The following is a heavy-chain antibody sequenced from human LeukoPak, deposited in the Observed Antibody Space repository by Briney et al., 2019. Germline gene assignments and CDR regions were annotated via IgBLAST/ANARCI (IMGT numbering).Heavy chain of an antibody. V-gene: IGHV3-20*04. Sequence: GGSLRLSCAASGFTLEDYGMSWVRHAPGKGLEGGSGIDWWGGSTIYADSVKGRFSISRDRAKKSLYLQMNSLRAEDTALYYCARGRSAFDSSGRVTFDYWSQGTLVTVSS. CDR3: ARGRSAFDSSGRVTFDY. D-gene: IGHD3-22*01. CDR2: IDWWGGST. J-gene: IGHJ4*02. CDR1: GFTLEDYG.